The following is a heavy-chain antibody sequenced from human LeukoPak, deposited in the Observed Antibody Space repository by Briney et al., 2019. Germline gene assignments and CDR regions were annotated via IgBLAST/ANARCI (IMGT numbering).Heavy chain of an antibody. V-gene: IGHV3-30*02. Sequence: GSLRLSCAASGFTFSNYGMHWVRQAPGKGLEWVALIWYDGSNKYYADSVKGRFTISRDNSESTLYLQMNSLRAEDTAVYYCAKGLFRASKGWFDPWGQGTLVTVSS. CDR1: GFTFSNYG. CDR3: AKGLFRASKGWFDP. D-gene: IGHD3-10*01. CDR2: IWYDGSNK. J-gene: IGHJ5*02.